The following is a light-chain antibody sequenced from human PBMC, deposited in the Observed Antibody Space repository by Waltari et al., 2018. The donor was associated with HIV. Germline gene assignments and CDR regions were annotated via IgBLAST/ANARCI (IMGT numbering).Light chain of an antibody. J-gene: IGKJ5*01. CDR3: QQRSNGGGIT. V-gene: IGKV3-11*01. CDR2: GGS. Sequence: EIVLTQSPGTLSLHPGERATLSCRASQSVTSTYLAWYQHKPGQPPRLLMYGGSNRATGIPARFSGSGSGTDFTLTISNLEPEDFAVYYCQQRSNGGGITFGQGTRLEIK. CDR1: QSVTSTY.